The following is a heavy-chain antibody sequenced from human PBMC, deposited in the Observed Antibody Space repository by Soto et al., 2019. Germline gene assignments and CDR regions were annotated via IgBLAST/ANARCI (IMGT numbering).Heavy chain of an antibody. CDR2: IIAYSGNT. V-gene: IGHV1-18*04. D-gene: IGHD2-21*01. Sequence: ASVKVSCKASGYPFTSSGFSWVRQAPGQGLEWMGWIIAYSGNTLYAQKFKGRVTMTTDTSTSTAYMELGSLRSDDTAVYYCATDPYCGSAPGCSALDAWGQGTTVTVSS. J-gene: IGHJ6*02. CDR3: ATDPYCGSAPGCSALDA. CDR1: GYPFTSSG.